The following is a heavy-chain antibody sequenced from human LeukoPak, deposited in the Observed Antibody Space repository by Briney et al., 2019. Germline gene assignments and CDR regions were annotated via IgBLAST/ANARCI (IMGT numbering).Heavy chain of an antibody. CDR3: ARERGPVDPYFDY. V-gene: IGHV3-21*01. J-gene: IGHJ4*02. Sequence: GGSLRLSCAASGFTFSSYSMNWVRQAPGKGLEWVSSISSSSSYIYYADSVKGRFTISRDNAKNSLYLQMNSLRAEDTAVYYCARERGPVDPYFDYWGQGTLVTVSS. CDR1: GFTFSSYS. D-gene: IGHD2-2*01. CDR2: ISSSSSYI.